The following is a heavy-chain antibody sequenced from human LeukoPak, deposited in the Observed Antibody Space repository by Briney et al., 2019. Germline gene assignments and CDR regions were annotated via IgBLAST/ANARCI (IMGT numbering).Heavy chain of an antibody. V-gene: IGHV4-59*08. J-gene: IGHJ4*02. D-gene: IGHD3-3*01. CDR3: AKSGLFYDFWSGQPD. CDR1: GGSVRSYY. Sequence: PSETLSLTCSVSGGSVRSYYWSRIRQPPGKGLEWIGYIHYSGSTNYNPSLKSRVIISIDTSKDEFSLKLSSVTAADTAVYYCAKSGLFYDFWSGQPDWGQGVLVTVSS. CDR2: IHYSGST.